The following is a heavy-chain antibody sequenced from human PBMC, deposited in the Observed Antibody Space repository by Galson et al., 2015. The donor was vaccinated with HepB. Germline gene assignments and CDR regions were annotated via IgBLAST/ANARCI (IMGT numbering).Heavy chain of an antibody. CDR2: ISAYNGNT. CDR1: GYTFTSYG. D-gene: IGHD3-22*01. CDR3: VANNDYYDSSCYYPARRPFDY. V-gene: IGHV1-18*01. J-gene: IGHJ4*02. Sequence: SVKVSCKASGYTFTSYGISWVRQAPGQGPEWMGWISAYNGNTNFPQKLRGRVTLTTDRSTSTAYMELGSLRSDDTAVYYCVANNDYYDSSCYYPARRPFDYWGQGTLVTVSS.